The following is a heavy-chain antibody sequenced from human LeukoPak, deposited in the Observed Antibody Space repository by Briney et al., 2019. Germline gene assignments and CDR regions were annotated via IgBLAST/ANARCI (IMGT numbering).Heavy chain of an antibody. D-gene: IGHD3-3*01. CDR2: IYSGGST. CDR1: GFAVSSNY. V-gene: IGHV3-66*02. Sequence: PGGSLRLSCAASGFAVSSNYMSWVRQAPGKGLEWVSVIYSGGSTYYADSVKGRFTISRDNSKNTLYLQMNSLRAEDTAVYYCARVIMDDFWSGYYDYWGQGTLVTVSS. CDR3: ARVIMDDFWSGYYDY. J-gene: IGHJ4*02.